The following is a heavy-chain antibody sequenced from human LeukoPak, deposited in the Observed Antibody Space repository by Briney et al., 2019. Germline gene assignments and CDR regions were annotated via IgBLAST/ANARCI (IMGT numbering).Heavy chain of an antibody. CDR3: ARELGYWFDP. D-gene: IGHD3-10*01. J-gene: IGHJ5*02. Sequence: SVKVSCKASGGTFSSYAISWVRQAPGQGLEWMGRIIPIFGTANYTQKFQGRVTITTDESTSTAYMELSSLRSEDTAVYYCARELGYWFDPWGQGTLVTVSS. CDR2: IIPIFGTA. V-gene: IGHV1-69*05. CDR1: GGTFSSYA.